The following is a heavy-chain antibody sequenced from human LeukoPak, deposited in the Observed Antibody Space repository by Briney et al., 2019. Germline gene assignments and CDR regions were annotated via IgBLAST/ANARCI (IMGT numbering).Heavy chain of an antibody. CDR1: GYTFTGYY. CDR3: AREGRFSSSWYAHDAFDI. V-gene: IGHV1-2*02. J-gene: IGHJ3*02. CDR2: INPNSGGT. Sequence: GASVKVSCKASGYTFTGYYMHWVRQAPGQGLEWMGWINPNSGGTNYAQKFQGRVTMTRDTSISTAYMELSRLRSDDTAVYYCAREGRFSSSWYAHDAFDIWGRGTMVTVSS. D-gene: IGHD6-13*01.